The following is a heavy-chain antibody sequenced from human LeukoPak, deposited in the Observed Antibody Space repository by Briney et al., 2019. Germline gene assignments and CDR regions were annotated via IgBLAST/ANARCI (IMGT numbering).Heavy chain of an antibody. D-gene: IGHD3-22*01. CDR3: ARGAIYDSRLTNDAFDI. Sequence: KPSETLSLTCTVSDYSISSGYYWGWIRQPPGKGLEWIGSIYHSGSTYYNPSLKSRVTISVDTSKNQFSLKLSSVTAADTAVYYCARGAIYDSRLTNDAFDIWGQGTMVTVSS. V-gene: IGHV4-38-2*02. J-gene: IGHJ3*02. CDR1: DYSISSGYY. CDR2: IYHSGST.